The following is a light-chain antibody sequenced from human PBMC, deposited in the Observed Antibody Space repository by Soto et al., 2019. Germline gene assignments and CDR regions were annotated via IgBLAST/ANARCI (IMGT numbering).Light chain of an antibody. V-gene: IGLV2-11*01. Sequence: QSALTQPRSVSGSPGQSVTISCTGTSSDVGGYNYVYWYQQHPGKAPKLMIYDVSKRPSGVPDRFSGSKSGNTASLTISGLQADDEADYYCCSYAGSYTFVVFGGGTKLTVL. J-gene: IGLJ3*02. CDR1: SSDVGGYNY. CDR3: CSYAGSYTFVV. CDR2: DVS.